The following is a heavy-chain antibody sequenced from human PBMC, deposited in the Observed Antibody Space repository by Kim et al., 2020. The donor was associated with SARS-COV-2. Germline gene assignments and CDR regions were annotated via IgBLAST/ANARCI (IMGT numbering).Heavy chain of an antibody. Sequence: TYAQGFTGRFVFSLDTSVSTAYLQISSLKAEDTAVYYCAPEDTGLGAFDIWGQGTMVTVSS. J-gene: IGHJ3*02. V-gene: IGHV7-4-1*02. CDR3: APEDTGLGAFDI. D-gene: IGHD5-18*01.